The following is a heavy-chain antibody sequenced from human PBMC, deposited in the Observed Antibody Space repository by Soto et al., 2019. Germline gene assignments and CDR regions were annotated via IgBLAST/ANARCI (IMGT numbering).Heavy chain of an antibody. CDR2: ISYDGSNK. V-gene: IGHV3-30-3*01. CDR1: GFTFSSYA. J-gene: IGHJ6*02. D-gene: IGHD1-7*01. CDR3: ARHGTTIVYGMDV. Sequence: PGGSLRLSCAASGFTFSSYAMHWVRQAPGKGLEWVAVISYDGSNKYYADSVKDRFTISRDNSKNTLYLQMNSLRAEDTAVYYCARHGTTIVYGMDVWGQGTTVTVSS.